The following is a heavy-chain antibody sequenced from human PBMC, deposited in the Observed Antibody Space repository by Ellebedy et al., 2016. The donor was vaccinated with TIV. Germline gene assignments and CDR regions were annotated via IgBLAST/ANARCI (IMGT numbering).Heavy chain of an antibody. CDR1: GSRFSRYG. CDR3: TKVRYSYGDYYYYAMDV. CDR2: ILYDGSNK. J-gene: IGHJ6*02. Sequence: GESLKISCAASGSRFSRYGMHWVRQAPGKGLEWVAVILYDGSNKYYADSVKGRFTISRDNSKNTLYLQMSSLRADDTAVYYCTKVRYSYGDYYYYAMDVWGQGTTVTVSS. V-gene: IGHV3-30*18. D-gene: IGHD5-12*01.